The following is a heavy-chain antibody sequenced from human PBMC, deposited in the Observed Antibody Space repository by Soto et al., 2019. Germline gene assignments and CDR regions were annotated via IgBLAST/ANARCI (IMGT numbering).Heavy chain of an antibody. D-gene: IGHD3-22*01. J-gene: IGHJ4*02. CDR2: IYHSGSS. Sequence: SETLSLTCTVSGGSISTYYWIWIRQPPGKGLEWIGYIYHSGSSNYNPSLKSRVTISVDTSKNQFSLKLSSVTAADTAVYYCARGPTYYYDSSSYYLFDYWGQGTLVTVS. CDR3: ARGPTYYYDSSSYYLFDY. V-gene: IGHV4-59*01. CDR1: GGSISTYY.